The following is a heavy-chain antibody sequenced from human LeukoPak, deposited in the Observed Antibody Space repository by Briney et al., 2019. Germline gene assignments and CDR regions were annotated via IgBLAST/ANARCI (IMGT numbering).Heavy chain of an antibody. CDR1: GGSISSSSYY. CDR2: IYYSGST. D-gene: IGHD5-12*01. V-gene: IGHV4-39*07. Sequence: PSETLSLTCTVSGGSISSSSYYWGWIRQPPGKGLECIGSIYYSGSTYYNPSHKSRVTISVDTSKNQFSLKLSSVTAADTAVYYCARLGRSGYPLDYWGQGTLVTVSS. J-gene: IGHJ4*02. CDR3: ARLGRSGYPLDY.